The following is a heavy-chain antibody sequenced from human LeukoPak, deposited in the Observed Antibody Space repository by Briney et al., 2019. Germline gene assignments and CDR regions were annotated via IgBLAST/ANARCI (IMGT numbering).Heavy chain of an antibody. Sequence: GGSLRLSCAASGFTFSSYSMNWVRQAPGKGLEWVSSISSRSSYIYYADSVKGRFTISRDNAKNSLYLQMNSLRAEDTAVYYCAREGYTAMDSFDYWGQGTLVTVSS. J-gene: IGHJ4*02. CDR2: ISSRSSYI. V-gene: IGHV3-21*01. D-gene: IGHD5-18*01. CDR3: AREGYTAMDSFDY. CDR1: GFTFSSYS.